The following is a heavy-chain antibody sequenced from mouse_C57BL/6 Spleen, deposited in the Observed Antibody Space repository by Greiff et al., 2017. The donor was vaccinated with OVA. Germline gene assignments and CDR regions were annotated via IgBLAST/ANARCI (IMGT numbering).Heavy chain of an antibody. J-gene: IGHJ2*01. V-gene: IGHV1-26*01. CDR2: INPNNGGT. Sequence: EVQLQQSGPELVKPGASVKISCKASGYTFTDYYMNWVKQSHGKSLEWIGDINPNNGGTSYNQKFKGKATLTVDKSSSTAYMELRSLTSEDSAVYYCARGTTANWGYFDYWGQGTTLTVSS. CDR3: ARGTTANWGYFDY. CDR1: GYTFTDYY. D-gene: IGHD4-1*01.